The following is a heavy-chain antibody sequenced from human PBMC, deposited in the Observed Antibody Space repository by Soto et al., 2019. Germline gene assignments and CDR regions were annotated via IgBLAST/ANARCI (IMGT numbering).Heavy chain of an antibody. J-gene: IGHJ5*02. V-gene: IGHV1-3*01. CDR2: INAGNGNT. Sequence: ASVKVSCKASGYTFTSYAMHWVRQAPGQRLEWMGWINAGNGNTKYSQKFQGRVTITRDTSASTVYMELRSLRSDDTAIYYCARSSGGNFGIIIEGSNWFDPWGQGTLVTVSS. CDR3: ARSSGGNFGIIIEGSNWFDP. D-gene: IGHD3-3*01. CDR1: GYTFTSYA.